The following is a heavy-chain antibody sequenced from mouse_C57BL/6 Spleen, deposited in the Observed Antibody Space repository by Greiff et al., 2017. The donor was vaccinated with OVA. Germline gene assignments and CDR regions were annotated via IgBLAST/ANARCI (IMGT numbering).Heavy chain of an antibody. CDR1: GYAFSSSW. CDR2: IYPGDGDT. V-gene: IGHV1-82*01. Sequence: VKLVESGPELVKPGASVKISCKASGYAFSSSWMNWVKQRPGKGLEWIGRIYPGDGDTNYNGKFKGKATLTADKSSSTAYMQLSSLTSEDSAVYFCARGDYDYDSYYYAMDYWGQGTSVTVSS. J-gene: IGHJ4*01. D-gene: IGHD2-4*01. CDR3: ARGDYDYDSYYYAMDY.